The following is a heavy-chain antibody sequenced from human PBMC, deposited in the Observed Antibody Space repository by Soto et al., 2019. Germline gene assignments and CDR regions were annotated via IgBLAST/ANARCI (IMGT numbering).Heavy chain of an antibody. D-gene: IGHD4-17*01. CDR3: ARDHRTTVTINDYYGMDV. CDR2: INPDSGGT. V-gene: IGHV1-2*02. Sequence: QVQLVQSGAEVKKPGASVKVSCKASGYSFADYYMHWVRQAPGQGLEWMGWINPDSGGTNYAQKFQGRVTMTRDSSITTAYMELTGLRSDDTAVYYCARDHRTTVTINDYYGMDVWGQGTTVTVSS. J-gene: IGHJ6*02. CDR1: GYSFADYY.